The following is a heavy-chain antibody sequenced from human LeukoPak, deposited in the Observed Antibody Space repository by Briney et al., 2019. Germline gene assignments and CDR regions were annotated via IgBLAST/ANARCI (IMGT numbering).Heavy chain of an antibody. CDR3: ARWGYCSGGSCYNSAEYFQH. CDR1: GGSISSYY. V-gene: IGHV4-59*08. D-gene: IGHD2-15*01. Sequence: PSETLSLTCTVSGGSISSYYWSWVRQPPGKGLEWIGYIYYSGSTNYNPSLKSRVTISVDTSKNQFSLKLSSVTAADTAVYYCARWGYCSGGSCYNSAEYFQHWGQGTLVTVSA. CDR2: IYYSGST. J-gene: IGHJ1*01.